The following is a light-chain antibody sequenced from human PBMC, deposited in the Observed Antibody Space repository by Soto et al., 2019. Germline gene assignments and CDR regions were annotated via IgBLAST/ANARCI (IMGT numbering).Light chain of an antibody. J-gene: IGLJ1*01. Sequence: QSALTQPASMSGSPGQSITISCTGSSSDIGGYKYVSWYQHHPGKAPKLMIYDVSNRPSGVSNRFSGSKSGDTASLTISGLQAEDEADYYCSSYTSNTTPYVFGTGTQLTVL. V-gene: IGLV2-14*03. CDR3: SSYTSNTTPYV. CDR2: DVS. CDR1: SSDIGGYKY.